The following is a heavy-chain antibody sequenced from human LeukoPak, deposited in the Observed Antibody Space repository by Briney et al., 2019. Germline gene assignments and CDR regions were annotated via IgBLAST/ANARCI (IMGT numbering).Heavy chain of an antibody. Sequence: GGSLRLSCAASGFTFSNAWMSWVRQAPGKGLEWVGRIKSKTDGGTTDYAAPVKGRFTTSRDDSKNTLYLQMNSLKTEDTAVYYCTTAFEYSSSWYAFDIWGQGTMVTVSS. CDR1: GFTFSNAW. D-gene: IGHD6-13*01. V-gene: IGHV3-15*01. CDR2: IKSKTDGGTT. CDR3: TTAFEYSSSWYAFDI. J-gene: IGHJ3*02.